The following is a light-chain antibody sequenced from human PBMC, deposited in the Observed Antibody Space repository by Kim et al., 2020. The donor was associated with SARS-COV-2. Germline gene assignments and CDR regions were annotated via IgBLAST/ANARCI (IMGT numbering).Light chain of an antibody. CDR1: QSISSW. V-gene: IGKV1-5*03. J-gene: IGKJ4*01. CDR3: QQYNSYPLT. CDR2: KAS. Sequence: ASVGDRVTITCRASQSISSWLAWYQQKPGKAPKLLIYKASSLESGVPSRFSGSGSGTEFTLTISSLQPDDFAAYYCQQYNSYPLTFGGGTKVDIK.